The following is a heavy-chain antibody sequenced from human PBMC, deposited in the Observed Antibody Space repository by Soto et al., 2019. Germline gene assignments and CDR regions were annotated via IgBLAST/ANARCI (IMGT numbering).Heavy chain of an antibody. Sequence: QVQLVESGGGVVQPGRSLRLSCVCSGFSFSSYDMNWVRQAPGTGLEWVALMSYDGSKKYYGDSVRGRVTISRDNSKNTRYRQMDHLRPEDTAIYYCAKDLKPGSRLSLGGVEHCMDVWGRGTTVSVSS. J-gene: IGHJ6*03. CDR1: GFSFSSYD. D-gene: IGHD3-16*01. CDR3: AKDLKPGSRLSLGGVEHCMDV. V-gene: IGHV3-30*18. CDR2: MSYDGSKK.